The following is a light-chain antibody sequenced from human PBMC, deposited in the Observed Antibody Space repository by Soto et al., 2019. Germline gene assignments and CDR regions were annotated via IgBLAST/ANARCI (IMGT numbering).Light chain of an antibody. J-gene: IGLJ1*01. CDR1: SSDVGSYDY. CDR2: DVN. Sequence: QSVLTQPASVSGSPGQSITFSCTGTSSDVGSYDYVSWHQQHPGKAPKLIIYDVNNRPSGVPSRFSGSKSGNTASLIISGLQTEDEADYYCCAYSTRGNHVFGNGTKVTVL. V-gene: IGLV2-14*03. CDR3: CAYSTRGNHV.